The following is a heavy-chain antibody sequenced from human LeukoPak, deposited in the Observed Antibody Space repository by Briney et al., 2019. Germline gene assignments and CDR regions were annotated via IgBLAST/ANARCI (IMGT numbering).Heavy chain of an antibody. Sequence: NPGGSLRLSCAASGFTFSSNSMNWVRQAPGKGLEWVSSISTSSSYIYYADSVKGRFTISRDNAKNSLYLQMHSLRAEDTAVYYCARGLDVVAATNDAFDIWGQGTMVTVSP. CDR1: GFTFSSNS. J-gene: IGHJ3*02. CDR3: ARGLDVVAATNDAFDI. V-gene: IGHV3-21*01. CDR2: ISTSSSYI. D-gene: IGHD2-2*01.